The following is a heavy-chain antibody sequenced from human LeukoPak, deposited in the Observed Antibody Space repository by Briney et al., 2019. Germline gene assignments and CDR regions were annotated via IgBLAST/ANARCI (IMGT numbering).Heavy chain of an antibody. CDR2: ISASGGTT. J-gene: IGHJ4*02. V-gene: IGHV3-23*01. Sequence: GGSLRLSCAASGFTFSSYAMSWVRQAPGKGLEWVSGISASGGTTYYADFVKGRFTISRDNSKNTMYLQVNSLRAEDTAVFYCAKAILMLYVTFDYWGQGTLVTVSS. D-gene: IGHD2-8*01. CDR3: AKAILMLYVTFDY. CDR1: GFTFSSYA.